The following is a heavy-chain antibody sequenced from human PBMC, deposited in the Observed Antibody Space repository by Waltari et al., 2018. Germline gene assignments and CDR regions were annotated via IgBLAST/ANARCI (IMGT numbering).Heavy chain of an antibody. D-gene: IGHD2-15*01. V-gene: IGHV1-8*01. CDR3: AIGRGFCSGGSCSQAFDY. CDR2: MNPNSGNT. J-gene: IGHJ4*02. Sequence: QVQLVQSGAEVKKPGASVKVSCKASGSTVSSYDINWVRQATGRGLEWMGWMNPNSGNTGYAQKFQGRVTMTRNTSISTAYMELSSLRSEDTAVYYCAIGRGFCSGGSCSQAFDYWGQGTLVTVSS. CDR1: GSTVSSYD.